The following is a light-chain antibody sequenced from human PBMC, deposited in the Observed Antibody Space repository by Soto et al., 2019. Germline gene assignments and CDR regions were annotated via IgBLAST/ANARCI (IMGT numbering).Light chain of an antibody. J-gene: IGLJ1*01. Sequence: QSVLTQPPSVSGAPGQRVTISCTGSSSNIGAGYDVHWYQQLPGTAPKLLIYGNSNRPSGVPDRFSGSKSGTSASLAITGLRAEDEADYYCQSYDSSLSGNVFGTGTKVTVL. CDR1: SSNIGAGYD. V-gene: IGLV1-40*01. CDR3: QSYDSSLSGNV. CDR2: GNS.